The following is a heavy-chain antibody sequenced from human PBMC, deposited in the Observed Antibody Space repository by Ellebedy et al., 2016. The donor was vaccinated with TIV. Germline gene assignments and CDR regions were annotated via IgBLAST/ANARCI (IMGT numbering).Heavy chain of an antibody. CDR3: ARLTPGWYFDL. Sequence: SETLSLTXAVSGGSISSSNWWSWVRQPPGKGLEWIGYIYYSGSTNYNPSLKSRVTISVDTSKNQFSLKLSSVTAADTAVYYCARLTPGWYFDLWGRGTLVTVSS. CDR2: IYYSGST. CDR1: GGSISSSNW. V-gene: IGHV4-4*02. J-gene: IGHJ2*01. D-gene: IGHD3-10*01.